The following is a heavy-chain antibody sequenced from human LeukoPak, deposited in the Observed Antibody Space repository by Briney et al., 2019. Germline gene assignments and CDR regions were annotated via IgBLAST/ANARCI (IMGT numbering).Heavy chain of an antibody. CDR2: IIPIFGTA. V-gene: IGHV1-69*05. CDR3: ARDRSSGWSY. D-gene: IGHD6-19*01. CDR1: GGTFSSHA. Sequence: SVKVSCKASGGTFSSHAISWVRQAPGQGLEWMGGIIPIFGTANYAQKFQGRVTITTDESTSTAYMELSSLRSEDTAVYYCARDRSSGWSYWGQGTLVTVSS. J-gene: IGHJ4*02.